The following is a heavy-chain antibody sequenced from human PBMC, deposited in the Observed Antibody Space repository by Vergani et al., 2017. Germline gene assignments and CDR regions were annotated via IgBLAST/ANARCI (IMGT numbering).Heavy chain of an antibody. J-gene: IGHJ5*02. D-gene: IGHD3/OR15-3a*01. V-gene: IGHV4-61*02. CDR1: VVSMQSGSFY. Sequence: QVQLHESGPGLVKPSETLSLICSVAVVSMQSGSFYWTWIRQTAERMLEWMGRVYPSGTTNYNPSLNGRVTIFVDKSKNLLSLRLKAVPAADTAVYYCARGETRTDWFEPWGQGTLVTVSS. CDR2: VYPSGTT. CDR3: ARGETRTDWFEP.